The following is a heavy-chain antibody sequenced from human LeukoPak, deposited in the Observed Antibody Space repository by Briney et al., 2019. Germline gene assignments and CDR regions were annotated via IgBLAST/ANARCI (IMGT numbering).Heavy chain of an antibody. Sequence: GASVKVSCKASGYTFTGSYIHWVRRAPGQGLEWMGWINPNSGGTSAAQKFQGRVTMTRDTSVSTAYMELSRLRSDDTALYYCARETEYCSGGRCYFIYWGQGTLVTVSS. CDR3: ARETEYCSGGRCYFIY. J-gene: IGHJ4*02. V-gene: IGHV1-2*02. CDR1: GYTFTGSY. D-gene: IGHD2-15*01. CDR2: INPNSGGT.